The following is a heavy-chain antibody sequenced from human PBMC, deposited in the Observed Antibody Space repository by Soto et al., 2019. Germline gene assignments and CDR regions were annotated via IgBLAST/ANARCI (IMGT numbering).Heavy chain of an antibody. D-gene: IGHD1-1*01. CDR3: ARHTWNTGWYFDL. J-gene: IGHJ2*01. Sequence: GGSLRLSCAASGFTFSSYSMNWVRQAPGKGLEWVSYISSSSSTIYYADSVKGRFTISRDNAKNSLYLQMNSLRAEDTAVYYCARHTWNTGWYFDLWGRGTLVTVSS. CDR2: ISSSSSTI. CDR1: GFTFSSYS. V-gene: IGHV3-48*01.